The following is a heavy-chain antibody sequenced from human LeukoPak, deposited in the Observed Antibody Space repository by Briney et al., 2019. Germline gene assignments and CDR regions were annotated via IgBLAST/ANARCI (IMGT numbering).Heavy chain of an antibody. Sequence: GGTLRLSCAASGFTFSSYEMNWVRQAPGKGLEWVSYISSSGSTIYYADSVKGRFTISRDNAKNSLYLQMNSLRAEDTAVYYCTKRRAYSSGWWEFDYWGQGTLVTVSS. CDR3: TKRRAYSSGWWEFDY. CDR1: GFTFSSYE. CDR2: ISSSGSTI. V-gene: IGHV3-48*03. D-gene: IGHD6-19*01. J-gene: IGHJ4*02.